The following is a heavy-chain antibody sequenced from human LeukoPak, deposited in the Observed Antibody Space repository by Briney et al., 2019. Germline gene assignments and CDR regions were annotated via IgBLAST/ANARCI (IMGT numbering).Heavy chain of an antibody. Sequence: GSLRLSCAASGFTFSSYAMSWVRQAPGKGLEWIGCISYSESTYYNPSLKSRLTISLGMSKNQFSLKLSSVTAADTAVYYCARVLRTGGYNLLTGPTLDYWGQGTLVTVSS. J-gene: IGHJ4*02. V-gene: IGHV4-39*07. D-gene: IGHD3-9*01. CDR3: ARVLRTGGYNLLTGPTLDY. CDR1: GFTFSSYA. CDR2: ISYSEST.